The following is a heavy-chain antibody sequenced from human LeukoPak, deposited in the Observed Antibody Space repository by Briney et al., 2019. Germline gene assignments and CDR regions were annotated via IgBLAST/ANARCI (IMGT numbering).Heavy chain of an antibody. D-gene: IGHD3-22*01. Sequence: GGSLRLSCAASGFTFSSYAMSWVRQAPGKGLEWVSAISGSSSYIYYADSVKGRFTISRDNAKNSLYLQMNSLRAEDTAVHYCARDSRSGYNYWGQGTLVTVSS. CDR1: GFTFSSYA. CDR3: ARDSRSGYNY. CDR2: ISGSSSYI. V-gene: IGHV3-21*01. J-gene: IGHJ4*02.